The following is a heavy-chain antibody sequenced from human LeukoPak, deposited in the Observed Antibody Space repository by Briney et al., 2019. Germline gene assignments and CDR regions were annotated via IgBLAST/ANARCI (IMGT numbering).Heavy chain of an antibody. V-gene: IGHV3-30-3*01. J-gene: IGHJ5*02. CDR1: GFTFSSYA. Sequence: GGSLRLSCAASGFTFSSYAMHWVRQAPGKGLEWVAVISYDGSNKYYADSVKGRFTISRDNSKNTLYLQMNSLRAEDTAVYYCARFIAAEIAAWFDPWGQGTLVTVSS. D-gene: IGHD6-13*01. CDR2: ISYDGSNK. CDR3: ARFIAAEIAAWFDP.